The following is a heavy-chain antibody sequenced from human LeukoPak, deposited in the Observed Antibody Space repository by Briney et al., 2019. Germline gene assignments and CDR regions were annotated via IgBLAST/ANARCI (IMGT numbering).Heavy chain of an antibody. CDR2: IYYSGST. J-gene: IGHJ4*02. CDR1: GGSISSSSYY. Sequence: SETLSLTCTVSGGSISSSSYYWGWIRQPRGKGLEWIGSIYYSGSTYYNPSLKSRVTISVDTSKNQFSPKLSSVTAADTAVYYCARRRGGYMDYWGQGTLVTVSS. D-gene: IGHD2-15*01. CDR3: ARRRGGYMDY. V-gene: IGHV4-39*01.